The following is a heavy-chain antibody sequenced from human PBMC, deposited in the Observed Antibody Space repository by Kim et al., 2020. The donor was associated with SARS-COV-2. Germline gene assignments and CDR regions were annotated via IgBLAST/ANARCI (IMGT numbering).Heavy chain of an antibody. J-gene: IGHJ3*02. D-gene: IGHD1-26*01. V-gene: IGHV1-2*02. CDR1: GYTFADYY. CDR3: AKERGVGATTNAFDI. CDR2: INPNSGGT. Sequence: ASVKVSCKASGYTFADYYLHWVRQAPGQGLEWMGWINPNSGGTNYAQNFQGRVTMTRDTSINTAYIELSSLRSDDTAVYYCAKERGVGATTNAFDILGQG.